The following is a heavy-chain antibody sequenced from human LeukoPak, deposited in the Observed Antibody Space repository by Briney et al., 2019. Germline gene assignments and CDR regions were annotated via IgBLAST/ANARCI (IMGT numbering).Heavy chain of an antibody. CDR1: GGTFSSYA. CDR2: IIPIFGTA. CDR3: ARTNSPGQLRSMDV. J-gene: IGHJ6*03. D-gene: IGHD6-6*01. Sequence: GASVKVSCKASGGTFSSYAISWVRQAPGQGLEWMGGIIPIFGTANYAQQFQGRVTITADESTSTAYMELSSLRSEDTAIYYCARTNSPGQLRSMDVWGKGTTVTVSS. V-gene: IGHV1-69*13.